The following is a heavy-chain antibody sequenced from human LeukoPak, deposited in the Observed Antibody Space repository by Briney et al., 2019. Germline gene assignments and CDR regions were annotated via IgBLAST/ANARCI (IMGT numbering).Heavy chain of an antibody. CDR2: IIPIFGTA. J-gene: IGHJ5*02. Sequence: SVKVSCKASGGTFSSYAISWVRQAPGQGLEWMGGIIPIFGTANYAQKFQGRVTITADESTSTAYMELSSLRSEDTAVYYCARDSHRSYGSGSYPVDPWGQGTLVTVSS. CDR1: GGTFSSYA. V-gene: IGHV1-69*13. D-gene: IGHD3-10*01. CDR3: ARDSHRSYGSGSYPVDP.